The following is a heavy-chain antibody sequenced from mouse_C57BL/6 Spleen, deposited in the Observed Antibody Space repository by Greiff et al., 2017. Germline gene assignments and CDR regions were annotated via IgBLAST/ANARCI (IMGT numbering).Heavy chain of an antibody. CDR2: ILPGSGST. Sequence: QVQLQQSGAELMKPGASVQLSCKATGYTFTGYWIEWVKQRPGHGLEWIGEILPGSGSTNYNEKFKGKATFTADTSSNTAYMQLSRLATDDSDSYCGARGGENFDYWGQGTTLTVSS. CDR3: ARGGENFDY. CDR1: GYTFTGYW. J-gene: IGHJ2*01. V-gene: IGHV1-9*01.